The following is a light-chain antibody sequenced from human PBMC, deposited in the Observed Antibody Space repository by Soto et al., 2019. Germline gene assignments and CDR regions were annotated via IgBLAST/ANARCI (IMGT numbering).Light chain of an antibody. CDR2: DVT. V-gene: IGLV2-14*01. CDR1: SSDVGGYNY. Sequence: QSALTQPASVSGSPGQSITISCTGTSSDVGGYNYVSWYQQHPVKAPKPMIYDVTNRPSGVSDRFSGSKSGNTASLTISGLQAEDEADYYCSSYTSSSTPYVFGTGTKLTVL. CDR3: SSYTSSSTPYV. J-gene: IGLJ1*01.